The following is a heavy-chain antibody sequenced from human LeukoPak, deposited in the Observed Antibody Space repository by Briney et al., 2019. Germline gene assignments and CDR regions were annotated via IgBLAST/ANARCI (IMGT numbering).Heavy chain of an antibody. CDR2: MTPTSGTG. CDR1: GGTFSSKD. D-gene: IGHD2-8*01. J-gene: IGHJ5*02. V-gene: IGHV1-69*13. Sequence: ASVKVSCKASGGTFSSKDITWVRQAPGQGLEWVGGMTPTSGTGNTAQKFQGRVAVTADESTTTVYMELSSLRSDDTALYYCARVIMGRGYNCFDPWGQGTLVTVSS. CDR3: ARVIMGRGYNCFDP.